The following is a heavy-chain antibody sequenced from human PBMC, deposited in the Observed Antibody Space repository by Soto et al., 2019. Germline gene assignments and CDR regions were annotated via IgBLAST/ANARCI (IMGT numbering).Heavy chain of an antibody. J-gene: IGHJ6*02. Sequence: PSETLSLTCAAYGGSFSGYYWSWIRQPPGKGLEWIGEINHSGSTNYNPSLKSRVTISVDTSKNQFSLKLSSVTAADTAVYYCARGLVTIFGVYSYGMDVWGQGPTAT. V-gene: IGHV4-34*01. CDR2: INHSGST. CDR3: ARGLVTIFGVYSYGMDV. CDR1: GGSFSGYY. D-gene: IGHD3-3*01.